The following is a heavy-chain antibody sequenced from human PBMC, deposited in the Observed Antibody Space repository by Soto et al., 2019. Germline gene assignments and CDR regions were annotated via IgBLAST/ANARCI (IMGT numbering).Heavy chain of an antibody. CDR3: SRRLYYYDSSGPTNSNWFDP. CDR1: GGTFSSYA. D-gene: IGHD3-22*01. Sequence: ASVKVSCKASGGTFSSYAISWVRQAPGQGLEWMGGIIPIFGTANYAQKFQGRVTITADESTSTAYMELSSLRSEDTAVYYCSRRLYYYDSSGPTNSNWFDPWGQGTLVTVSS. V-gene: IGHV1-69*13. J-gene: IGHJ5*02. CDR2: IIPIFGTA.